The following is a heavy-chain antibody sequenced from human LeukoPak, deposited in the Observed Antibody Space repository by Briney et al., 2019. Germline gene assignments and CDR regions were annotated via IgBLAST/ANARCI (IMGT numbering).Heavy chain of an antibody. D-gene: IGHD3-9*01. Sequence: SETLSLTCAVYGGSITGYYWSWIRQPPGKGLEWVGEIHYTGATSYDPSLKSRATISIDTSKNQVSLKLSSVTAADTAVYYCARGNILSGYCFDFWGQGALVTVSS. CDR2: IHYTGAT. CDR1: GGSITGYY. V-gene: IGHV4-34*01. J-gene: IGHJ4*02. CDR3: ARGNILSGYCFDF.